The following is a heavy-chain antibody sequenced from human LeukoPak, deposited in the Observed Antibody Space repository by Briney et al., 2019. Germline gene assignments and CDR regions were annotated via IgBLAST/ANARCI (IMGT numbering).Heavy chain of an antibody. CDR2: ISGDGVST. CDR1: GLPIADFA. Sequence: GGSLRLSCVASGLPIADFAMHWVRQAPGKGLEWVSLISGDGVSTFYADSVKGRFSISRDNSKNSLYLEMNSLRTEDAAMYYCAKESRKFDYWGQGTLVAVSS. J-gene: IGHJ4*02. CDR3: AKESRKFDY. V-gene: IGHV3-43*02.